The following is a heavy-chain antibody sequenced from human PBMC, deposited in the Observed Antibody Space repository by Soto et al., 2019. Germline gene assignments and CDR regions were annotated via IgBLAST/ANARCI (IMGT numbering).Heavy chain of an antibody. CDR3: ARPYSSGGDTDV. Sequence: GESLKISCKGSGYNFISYWISWVRQMPGKGLEWMGRIDPSDSYTNCSPSFQGHVTISAGKSISTAYLQWSSLKASDTAMYYCARPYSSGGDTDVWGQGTTVTVSS. CDR2: IDPSDSYT. J-gene: IGHJ6*02. CDR1: GYNFISYW. V-gene: IGHV5-10-1*01. D-gene: IGHD2-15*01.